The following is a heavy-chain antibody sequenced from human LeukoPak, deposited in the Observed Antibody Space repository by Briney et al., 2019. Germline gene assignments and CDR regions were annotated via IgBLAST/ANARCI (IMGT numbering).Heavy chain of an antibody. CDR2: IYYTGST. D-gene: IGHD2-2*01. CDR3: ARGRVPAAILGLYFDY. CDR1: GGSISSYY. V-gene: IGHV4-59*01. Sequence: PSETLSLTCTVSGGSISSYYWSWIRQPPGKGLEWIGFIYYTGSTNYNPSLESRVTMSVDTSKNQFSLKLSSVTAADAAVYYCARGRVPAAILGLYFDYWGQGSLVTVSS. J-gene: IGHJ4*02.